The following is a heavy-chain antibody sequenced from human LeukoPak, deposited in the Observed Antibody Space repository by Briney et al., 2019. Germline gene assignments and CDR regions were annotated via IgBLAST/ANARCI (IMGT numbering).Heavy chain of an antibody. D-gene: IGHD3-3*01. V-gene: IGHV1-2*02. CDR3: ARQDLEWFIWFDP. Sequence: ASVKVACKASGYTFTCYYMHWVRQAPGQGLEWMGWINPNSGGTNYAQKFQGRVTMTRDTSISTAYMELSRLRSDDTAVYFCARQDLEWFIWFDPWGQGTLVTVSS. CDR1: GYTFTCYY. CDR2: INPNSGGT. J-gene: IGHJ5*02.